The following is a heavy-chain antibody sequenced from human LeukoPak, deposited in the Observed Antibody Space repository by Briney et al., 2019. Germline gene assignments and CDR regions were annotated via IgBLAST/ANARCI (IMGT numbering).Heavy chain of an antibody. Sequence: GGSLRLSCAASGFTFSNNWMNWVRQAAGKGLEWVANIKQDGSKKCYVDSVKGRFTISRDNAKNSLYLQMNSLRVEDTAVYYCARGFNPDYWGQGTLVTVSS. J-gene: IGHJ4*02. CDR2: IKQDGSKK. CDR3: ARGFNPDY. V-gene: IGHV3-7*04. CDR1: GFTFSNNW.